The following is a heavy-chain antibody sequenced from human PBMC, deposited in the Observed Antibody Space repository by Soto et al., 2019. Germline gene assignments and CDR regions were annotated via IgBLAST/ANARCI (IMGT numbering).Heavy chain of an antibody. J-gene: IGHJ4*02. CDR1: GGSISSYY. CDR2: IYYSGST. D-gene: IGHD4-4*01. CDR3: ARTLTVTTPLYFDY. Sequence: PSETLSLTCTVSGGSISSYYWSWIRQPPGKGLEWIGYIYYSGSTNYNPSLKSRVTISVDTSKNQFSLKLSSVTAADTAVYYCARTLTVTTPLYFDYWGQGTLVTVSS. V-gene: IGHV4-59*01.